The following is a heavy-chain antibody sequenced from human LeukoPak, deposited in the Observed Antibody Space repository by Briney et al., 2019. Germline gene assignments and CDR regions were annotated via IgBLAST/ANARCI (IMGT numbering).Heavy chain of an antibody. Sequence: ASVKVSCKASGYTFTGYYMHWVRQSPGQGLEWMGRINPNSGGTNYAQKFQGRVTMTSDTSISTAYMELSRLSSDDTAVYYCARDSVAAAATEDWYFDLWGRGTLVTVSS. CDR3: ARDSVAAAATEDWYFDL. D-gene: IGHD6-13*01. CDR2: INPNSGGT. V-gene: IGHV1-2*06. J-gene: IGHJ2*01. CDR1: GYTFTGYY.